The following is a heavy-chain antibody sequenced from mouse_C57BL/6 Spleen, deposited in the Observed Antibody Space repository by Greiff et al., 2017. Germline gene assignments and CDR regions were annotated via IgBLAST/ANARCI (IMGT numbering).Heavy chain of an antibody. CDR3: ARRGDYRSYWYFDV. CDR1: GYSFTDYN. Sequence: VQLQQSGPELVKPGASVKISCKASGYSFTDYNMNWVKQSNGKSLEWIGVINPNYGTTSYNQKFKGKATLTVDQSSSTAYMQLNSLTSEDSAVYYWARRGDYRSYWYFDVWGTGTTVTVSS. V-gene: IGHV1-39*01. D-gene: IGHD2-4*01. J-gene: IGHJ1*03. CDR2: INPNYGTT.